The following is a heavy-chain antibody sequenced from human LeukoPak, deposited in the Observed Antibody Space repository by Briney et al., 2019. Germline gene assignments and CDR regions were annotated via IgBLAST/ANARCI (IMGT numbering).Heavy chain of an antibody. CDR2: INSDGTTT. CDR1: GFTLSTYW. Sequence: QPGGSLRLSCAASGFTLSTYWMHWVRQAPGKGLVWVSRINSDGTTTTYADSVKGRFTISRDNAKNTLYLQMNSLRAEDTAVYYCAKDRAYLFDYWGQGTLVTVSS. V-gene: IGHV3-74*01. CDR3: AKDRAYLFDY. J-gene: IGHJ4*02.